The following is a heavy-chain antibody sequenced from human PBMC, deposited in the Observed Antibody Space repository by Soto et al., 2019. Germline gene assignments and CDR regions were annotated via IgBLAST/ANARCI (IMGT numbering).Heavy chain of an antibody. J-gene: IGHJ6*02. CDR2: VSAGGDMT. CDR3: ARGDRGGSGSPASYYYSGLDV. Sequence: VQLLESGGDLVQPGGSLRLPCAASGVTSSSYAMSWVRQAPGKGLEWVSSVSAGGDMTYYSDSVKGRFTISRDNSNNALFLQMNSLRAEDTALYYCARGDRGGSGSPASYYYSGLDVWGQGTTVTVSS. CDR1: GVTSSSYA. D-gene: IGHD3-10*01. V-gene: IGHV3-23*01.